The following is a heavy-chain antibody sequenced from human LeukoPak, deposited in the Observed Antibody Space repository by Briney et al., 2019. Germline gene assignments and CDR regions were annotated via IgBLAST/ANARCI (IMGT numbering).Heavy chain of an antibody. Sequence: ASVKVSCKASGYTFTSYGICWVRQAPGQGLEWMGWISAYNGNTNYAQKLQGRVTMTTDTSTSTAYMELRSLRSDDTAVYYCARDLSYYYDSSGYYYFDYWGQGTLVTVSS. CDR3: ARDLSYYYDSSGYYYFDY. D-gene: IGHD3-22*01. CDR2: ISAYNGNT. CDR1: GYTFTSYG. V-gene: IGHV1-18*01. J-gene: IGHJ4*02.